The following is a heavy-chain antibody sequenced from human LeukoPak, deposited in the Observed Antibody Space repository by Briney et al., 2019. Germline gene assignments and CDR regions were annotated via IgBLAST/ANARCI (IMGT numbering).Heavy chain of an antibody. Sequence: PSETLSLTCTVSGGSISSSSYYWGWIRQPPGKGLEWIGSIYYSGSTYYNPSLKSRVTISVDTSKNQFSLKLSSVTAADTAVYYCARVQAAHYYGSGSYYAAGSYYYYYMDVWGKGTTVTVSS. J-gene: IGHJ6*03. CDR2: IYYSGST. V-gene: IGHV4-39*07. CDR1: GGSISSSSYY. CDR3: ARVQAAHYYGSGSYYAAGSYYYYYMDV. D-gene: IGHD3-10*01.